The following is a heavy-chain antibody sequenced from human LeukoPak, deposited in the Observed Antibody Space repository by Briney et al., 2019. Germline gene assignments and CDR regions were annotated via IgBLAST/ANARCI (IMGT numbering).Heavy chain of an antibody. Sequence: PSETLSLTCTVSGGSISSSSYYWGWIRQPPGKGLEWIGSIYYSGSTYCNPSLKSRVTISVDTSKNQFSLKLSSVTAADTAVYYCARALTSYYYYYYMDVWGKGTTVTISS. D-gene: IGHD3-16*01. CDR1: GGSISSSSYY. V-gene: IGHV4-39*01. CDR2: IYYSGST. CDR3: ARALTSYYYYYYMDV. J-gene: IGHJ6*03.